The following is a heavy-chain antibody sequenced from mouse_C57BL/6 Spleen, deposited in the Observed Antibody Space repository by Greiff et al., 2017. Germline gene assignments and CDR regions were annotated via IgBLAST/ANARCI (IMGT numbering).Heavy chain of an antibody. J-gene: IGHJ2*01. V-gene: IGHV14-4*01. CDR2: IDPENGDT. D-gene: IGHD3-3*01. CDR3: TTKGLVYFDY. CDR1: GFNIKDDY. Sequence: VQLKESGAELVRPGASVKLSCTASGFNIKDDYMHWVKQRPEQGLEWIGWIDPENGDTEYASKFQGKATITADTSSNTAYLQLSSLTSEDTAVYYWTTKGLVYFDYWGQGTTLTVSS.